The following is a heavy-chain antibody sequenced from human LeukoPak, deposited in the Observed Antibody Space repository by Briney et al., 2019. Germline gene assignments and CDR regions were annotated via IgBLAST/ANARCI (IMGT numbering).Heavy chain of an antibody. Sequence: GGSLRLSCAASGFTFSSYAMSWVRQAPGKGLEWVSAISGSGGSTYYADSVKGRFTISRDNSKSMLYLQMNSLRAEDTAVYYCAKDSDYYDSSGYGVWGKGTTVTVSS. D-gene: IGHD3-22*01. V-gene: IGHV3-23*01. CDR2: ISGSGGST. CDR3: AKDSDYYDSSGYGV. CDR1: GFTFSSYA. J-gene: IGHJ6*04.